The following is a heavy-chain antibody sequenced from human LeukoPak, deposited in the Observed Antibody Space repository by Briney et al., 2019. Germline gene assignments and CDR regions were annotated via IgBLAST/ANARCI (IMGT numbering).Heavy chain of an antibody. CDR2: INHSGST. CDR3: ARDGYNGFGY. V-gene: IGHV4-34*01. Sequence: PSETLSLTCAVYGGSFSGYYWSWIRQPPGKGLEWIGEINHSGSTNYNPSLKSRVTISVDTSKSQFSLKLSSVTAADTAVYYCARDGYNGFGYWGQGTLVTVSS. CDR1: GGSFSGYY. J-gene: IGHJ4*02. D-gene: IGHD5-24*01.